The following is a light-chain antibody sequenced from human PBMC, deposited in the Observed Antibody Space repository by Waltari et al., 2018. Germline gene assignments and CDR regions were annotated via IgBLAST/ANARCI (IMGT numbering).Light chain of an antibody. J-gene: IGLJ2*01. Sequence: QSVLTQPPSVSGAPGQTPTISCTGSSPHIGSIYDVHWYQQLPGTAPKLLIYGNTNRPSGVPDRFSGSKSGTSASLAITGLQAEDEADYYCQSYDSSLSGPLFGGGTKLTVL. CDR2: GNT. CDR3: QSYDSSLSGPL. V-gene: IGLV1-40*01. CDR1: SPHIGSIYD.